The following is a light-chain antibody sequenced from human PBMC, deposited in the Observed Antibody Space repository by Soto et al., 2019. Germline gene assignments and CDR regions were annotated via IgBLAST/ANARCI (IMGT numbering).Light chain of an antibody. CDR2: GAT. V-gene: IGKV3-15*01. CDR1: QNVLSD. CDR3: QQYRSWPRT. Sequence: EILLTQSPATLSVSPGETATLSCRASQNVLSDLAWYQQKPGQAPRLLVYGATTRATDAPAKFRGSGSGTDSSLTISSLQSEDFATYYCQQYRSWPRTFGQGSKVEI. J-gene: IGKJ1*01.